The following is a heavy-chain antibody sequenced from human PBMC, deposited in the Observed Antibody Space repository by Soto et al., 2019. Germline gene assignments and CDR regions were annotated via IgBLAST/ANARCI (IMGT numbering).Heavy chain of an antibody. D-gene: IGHD6-19*01. CDR3: GRDPSLYISGWYVDF. Sequence: QVQLVQSGVEVKKPGASVKVSCKASGYRFTSYGISWVRQAPGQGLEWMGWISVYNGNTNYTQKFQDRVTMTTDTSTSTAYMELRSLRSDDTAVYYCGRDPSLYISGWYVDFWGQGTLVTVSS. V-gene: IGHV1-18*01. J-gene: IGHJ4*02. CDR1: GYRFTSYG. CDR2: ISVYNGNT.